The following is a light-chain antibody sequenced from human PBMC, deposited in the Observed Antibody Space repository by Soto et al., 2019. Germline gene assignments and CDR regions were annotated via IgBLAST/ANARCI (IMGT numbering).Light chain of an antibody. CDR1: QSVSNNY. CDR3: QQYGSSPWT. CDR2: GAS. V-gene: IGKV3-20*01. Sequence: EIVLTQSPGTLSLSPGERATLSCRASQSVSNNYLAWYQQKPGQAPRLLIYGASSRATGIPDRFSGSGSGTDFTLTISRLEPEDCAVYYCQQYGSSPWTFGQGTKVDI. J-gene: IGKJ1*01.